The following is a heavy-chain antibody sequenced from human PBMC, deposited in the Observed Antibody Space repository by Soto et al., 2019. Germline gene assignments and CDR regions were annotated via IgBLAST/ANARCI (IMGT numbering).Heavy chain of an antibody. CDR3: ARAYYDFWSGYYVSGLGMDV. Sequence: GASVKVSCKASGYTFTSYGISWVRQAPGQGLEWMGWISAYNGNTNYAQKLQGRVTMTTDTSTSTAYMELRSLRSDDTAVYYCARAYYDFWSGYYVSGLGMDVWGQGTTLTVYS. J-gene: IGHJ6*02. CDR1: GYTFTSYG. D-gene: IGHD3-3*01. V-gene: IGHV1-18*04. CDR2: ISAYNGNT.